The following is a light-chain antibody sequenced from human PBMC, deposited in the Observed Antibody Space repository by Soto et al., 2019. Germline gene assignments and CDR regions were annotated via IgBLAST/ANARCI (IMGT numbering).Light chain of an antibody. V-gene: IGKV1-5*01. J-gene: IGKJ3*01. Sequence: DIQMTQSPSTLSASVGDKVTITCRASQTISFWLAWYQQKPGKAPKLLIYDASSLESGGPSRFRGSGSGTEFTLTISSLQPDDFATYYCQQSYSTPRTFGPGTKVDIK. CDR3: QQSYSTPRT. CDR2: DAS. CDR1: QTISFW.